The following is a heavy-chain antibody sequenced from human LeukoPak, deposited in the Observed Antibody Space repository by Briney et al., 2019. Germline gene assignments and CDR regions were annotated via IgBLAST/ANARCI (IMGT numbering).Heavy chain of an antibody. J-gene: IGHJ3*02. CDR3: VKRGRRDKGAFDI. CDR1: GFTFTSYA. CDR2: ISASGGNT. Sequence: GGSLRLSCAASGFTFTSYAMSWVRQAPGKGLEFVSAISASGGNTYYADSVKGRFTIARDNSKNTLYLQMNTLRAEDTALYYCVKRGRRDKGAFDIWGQGTMVTVSS. V-gene: IGHV3-23*01. D-gene: IGHD3-9*01.